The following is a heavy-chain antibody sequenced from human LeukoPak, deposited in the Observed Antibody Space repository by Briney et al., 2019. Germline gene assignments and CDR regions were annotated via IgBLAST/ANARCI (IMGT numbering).Heavy chain of an antibody. Sequence: AGGSLRLSCAASGFTVSSNYMSWVRQAPGKGLEWVSVIYSGGSTYYADSVKGRFTISRDNSKNTLYLQMNSLRAEDTAVYYCAREGYYDSSGYYPLGAFDIWGQGTMVTVSS. CDR1: GFTVSSNY. J-gene: IGHJ3*02. CDR3: AREGYYDSSGYYPLGAFDI. D-gene: IGHD3-22*01. CDR2: IYSGGST. V-gene: IGHV3-53*01.